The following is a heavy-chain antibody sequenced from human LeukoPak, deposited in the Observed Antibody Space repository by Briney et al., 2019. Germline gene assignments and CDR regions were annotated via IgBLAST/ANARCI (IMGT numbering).Heavy chain of an antibody. CDR3: ATKRNIVTTSADDF. V-gene: IGHV3-23*01. CDR2: ITGSGGDT. J-gene: IGHJ4*02. CDR1: GFTFSSYA. D-gene: IGHD2/OR15-2a*01. Sequence: PGGSLRLSCAASGFTFSSYAMSWVRQAPGKGLEWVSGITGSGGDTYYVDSVKGRFTISRDNSKNTLYLQMTSLRAEDTAAYYCATKRNIVTTSADDFWGQGTLVTVSS.